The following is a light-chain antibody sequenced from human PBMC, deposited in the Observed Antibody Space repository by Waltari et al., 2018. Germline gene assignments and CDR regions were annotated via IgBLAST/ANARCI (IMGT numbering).Light chain of an antibody. CDR2: GKN. Sequence: SSELTQDPAVSVALGQTVRITCQGDSLRSAYANWYHQKPGQAPLLVMYGKNNRPSGIPDRFSGSYSGDTASLTITGAQAEDEADYYCNSRDSNGNPFVFGPGTKVTVL. J-gene: IGLJ1*01. V-gene: IGLV3-19*01. CDR3: NSRDSNGNPFV. CDR1: SLRSAY.